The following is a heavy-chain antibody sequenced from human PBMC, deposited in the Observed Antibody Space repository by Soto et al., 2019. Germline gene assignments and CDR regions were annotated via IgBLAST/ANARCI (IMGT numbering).Heavy chain of an antibody. Sequence: ASVKVSCKASGYTFTSYTIHWVRQAPGQRLEWMGWINAGNGNTKYSQKFQGRVTITRDTSASTAYMELSSLRSEDTAVYYCARDSTYYYYGMEVWGQGTTVTAP. CDR3: ARDSTYYYYGMEV. V-gene: IGHV1-3*01. J-gene: IGHJ6*02. CDR2: INAGNGNT. CDR1: GYTFTSYT.